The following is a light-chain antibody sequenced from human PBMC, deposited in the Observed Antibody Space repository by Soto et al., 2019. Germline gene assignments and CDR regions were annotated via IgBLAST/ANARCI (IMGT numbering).Light chain of an antibody. CDR1: SSDVGSY. V-gene: IGLV2-23*01. Sequence: QCSLTQPASVSGSPGQSITISCTGTSSDVGSYVSWYQQHPGKAPKLIIYEGNERPSGVSNRFSGSKSANTASLTISGLQAEEEGDYYCCSFAGSSTYTWVFGGGTKVTVL. CDR2: EGN. J-gene: IGLJ3*02. CDR3: CSFAGSSTYTWV.